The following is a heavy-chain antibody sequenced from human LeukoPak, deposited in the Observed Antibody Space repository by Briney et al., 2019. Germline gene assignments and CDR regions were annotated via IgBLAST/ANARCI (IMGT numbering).Heavy chain of an antibody. J-gene: IGHJ6*04. D-gene: IGHD3-10*01. Sequence: PSQTLSLTCTVSGGSISSGDYYWSWIRQPPGKGLEWIGYIYYSGSTYYNPSLKSPVTISVDTSKNQFSLKLSSVTAADTAVYYCARALTGGSGTYYYYYGMDVWGKGTTVTVSS. V-gene: IGHV4-30-4*01. CDR3: ARALTGGSGTYYYYYGMDV. CDR2: IYYSGST. CDR1: GGSISSGDYY.